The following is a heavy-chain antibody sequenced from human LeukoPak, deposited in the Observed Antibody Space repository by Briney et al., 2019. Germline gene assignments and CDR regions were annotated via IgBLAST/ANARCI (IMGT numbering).Heavy chain of an antibody. CDR3: ARDWGDNYYGSGSSPFDY. CDR1: GFTFSSYS. D-gene: IGHD3-10*01. J-gene: IGHJ4*02. Sequence: PGGSLRLSCAASGFTFSSYSMNWVRQAPGKGLEWVSSISSSSSYIYYADSVKGRFTISRDNAKNSLYLQMNSLRAEDTAVYYCARDWGDNYYGSGSSPFDYWGQGTLVTVSS. CDR2: ISSSSSYI. V-gene: IGHV3-21*01.